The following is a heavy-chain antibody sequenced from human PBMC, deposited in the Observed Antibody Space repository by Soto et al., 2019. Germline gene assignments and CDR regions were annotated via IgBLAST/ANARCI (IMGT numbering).Heavy chain of an antibody. CDR1: GFAFSSYY. V-gene: IGHV3-48*03. Sequence: GGSLRLSCVASGFAFSSYYMNWVRHAPGKGLEWVSYISRSTNVIYNTDSVRGRITISRDNAKNSLYLQINSLRAQDTPVYYWAREARGSGYFDYWGPGTPVTVS. CDR3: AREARGSGYFDY. CDR2: ISRSTNVI. D-gene: IGHD1-26*01. J-gene: IGHJ4*02.